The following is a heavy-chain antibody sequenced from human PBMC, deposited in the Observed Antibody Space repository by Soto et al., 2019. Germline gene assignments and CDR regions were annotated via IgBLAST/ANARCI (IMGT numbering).Heavy chain of an antibody. CDR1: GYTFTSYG. D-gene: IGHD6-13*01. Sequence: ASVKVSCKASGYTFTSYGISWVRQAPGQGLEWMGWISAYNGNTNYAQKLQGRVTMTTDTSTSTAYMELRSLRSDDTAVYYCARDLTPGLVAGFDPWRHGTLVTVSS. V-gene: IGHV1-18*01. CDR2: ISAYNGNT. CDR3: ARDLTPGLVAGFDP. J-gene: IGHJ5*02.